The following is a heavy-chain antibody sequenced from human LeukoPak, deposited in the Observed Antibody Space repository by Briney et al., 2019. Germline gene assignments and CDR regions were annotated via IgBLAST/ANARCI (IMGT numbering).Heavy chain of an antibody. J-gene: IGHJ3*02. Sequence: PSETRSLTCTVSGGSISSIIYSWGWIRQPPGKGLGWFGNIYYSGSTNYNPSLKSRVTISVDTSKNQFSLKLSSVTAADTAVYYCARDTGITIFGDRSGAFDIWGQGTMVTVSS. CDR3: ARDTGITIFGDRSGAFDI. CDR2: IYYSGST. D-gene: IGHD3-3*01. CDR1: GGSISSIIYS. V-gene: IGHV4-39*07.